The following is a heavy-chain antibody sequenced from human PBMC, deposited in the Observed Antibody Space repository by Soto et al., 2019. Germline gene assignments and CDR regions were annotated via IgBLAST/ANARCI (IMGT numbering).Heavy chain of an antibody. V-gene: IGHV3-64D*06. Sequence: PGGSLRLACPASGFTCSSDALHWVRQAPGKGLEYVSSISTNGGSTHYADSVKGRFTISRDNSKNTQYLQMSSLRADDTAVYYCVKGEYYYDSSGYYPFDYWGQGT. CDR3: VKGEYYYDSSGYYPFDY. CDR1: GFTCSSDA. J-gene: IGHJ4*02. D-gene: IGHD3-22*01. CDR2: ISTNGGST.